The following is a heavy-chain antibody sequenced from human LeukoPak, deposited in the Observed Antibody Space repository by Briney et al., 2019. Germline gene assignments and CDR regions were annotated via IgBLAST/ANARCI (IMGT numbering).Heavy chain of an antibody. CDR3: AKTFYYGSGSPFDD. J-gene: IGHJ4*02. V-gene: IGHV4-39*01. CDR1: EGSMRSRSSGYH. Sequence: SETLSLTCTVSEGSMRSRSSGYHWGWIRQPPGKGLEWIGTIDHSGNTYNNPSLKSRVTISVDTSKNQFSLKLRSVTVAESAVYYCAKTFYYGSGSPFDDWGQGTLVTVSS. D-gene: IGHD3-10*01. CDR2: IDHSGNT.